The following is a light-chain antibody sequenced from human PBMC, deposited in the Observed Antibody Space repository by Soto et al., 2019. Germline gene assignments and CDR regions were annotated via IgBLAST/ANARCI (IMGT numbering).Light chain of an antibody. V-gene: IGKV3-15*01. CDR3: QQFNNWPRT. CDR1: QSVSSSY. J-gene: IGKJ1*01. CDR2: DAS. Sequence: EVVLPQSHCTLSLSPGERSTLSCISSQSVSSSYLAWYQQKPGQAPRLLIYDASTRATGIPARFSGSGSGTEFTLTISSLQSEDFAVYYCQQFNNWPRTFGQGTKVDIK.